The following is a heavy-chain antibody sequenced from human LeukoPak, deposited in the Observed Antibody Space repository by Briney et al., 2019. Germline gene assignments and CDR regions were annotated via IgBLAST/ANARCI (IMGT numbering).Heavy chain of an antibody. Sequence: SETLSLTCAVYGGSFSGYYWSWIRQPPGKGLEWIGEINHSGSTNYNPSLKSRVTISVDTSKNQFSLKLSSVTAADAAVYYCARESTIFGGVRYFDYWGQGTLVTVSS. CDR2: INHSGST. V-gene: IGHV4-34*01. CDR1: GGSFSGYY. CDR3: ARESTIFGGVRYFDY. J-gene: IGHJ4*02. D-gene: IGHD3-3*01.